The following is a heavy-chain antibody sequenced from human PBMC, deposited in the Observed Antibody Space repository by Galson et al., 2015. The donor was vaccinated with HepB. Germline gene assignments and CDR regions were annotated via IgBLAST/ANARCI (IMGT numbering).Heavy chain of an antibody. Sequence: SLRLSCAASGFSFSSYRMHWVRQAPGKGLMWVSRIKSDGSNTTYADSVKGRFTISRDNAKNTLYLQMNSLRAEDTAVYYCAREPRFYYGMDVWGQGTTVTVSS. CDR2: IKSDGSNT. V-gene: IGHV3-74*01. CDR1: GFSFSSYR. J-gene: IGHJ6*02. CDR3: AREPRFYYGMDV. D-gene: IGHD3-16*01.